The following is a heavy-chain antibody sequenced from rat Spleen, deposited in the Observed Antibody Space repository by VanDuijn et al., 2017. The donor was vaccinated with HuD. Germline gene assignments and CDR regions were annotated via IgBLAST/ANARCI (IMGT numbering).Heavy chain of an antibody. Sequence: EVQLVESGGGLVQPGRSLKLSCAASGFTFSDYYMAWVRQAPTKGLEWVATINYDGSSAYYRDSVKGRFTISRDNARSTLYLQMDSLRSEDTATYHCATAGTRVSRFAYWGQGTLVTVSS. D-gene: IGHD1-4*01. J-gene: IGHJ3*01. CDR1: GFTFSDYY. CDR2: INYDGSSA. CDR3: ATAGTRVSRFAY. V-gene: IGHV5-29*01.